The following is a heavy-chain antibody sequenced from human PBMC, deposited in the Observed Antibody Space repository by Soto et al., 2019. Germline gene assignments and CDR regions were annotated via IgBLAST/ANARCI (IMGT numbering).Heavy chain of an antibody. CDR1: GFNFSSYA. J-gene: IGHJ4*02. Sequence: PGPSLRLSGAASGFNFSSYAMSWVRQAPGKGLEGVALISATGGGTYYADSVKGRFTISRDNSDNTLYLQVHSLRAEDTAVYYCAKDRRAGGNSAFYVDFWGQGA. V-gene: IGHV3-23*01. CDR2: ISATGGGT. D-gene: IGHD3-16*01. CDR3: AKDRRAGGNSAFYVDF.